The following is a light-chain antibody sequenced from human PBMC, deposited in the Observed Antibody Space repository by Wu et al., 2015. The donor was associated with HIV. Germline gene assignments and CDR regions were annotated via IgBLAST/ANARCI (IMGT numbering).Light chain of an antibody. V-gene: IGKV3-15*01. CDR3: QQYKNWWT. CDR2: DAS. CDR1: QSVSSS. J-gene: IGKJ1*01. Sequence: EIVLTQSPATLSLSPGERATLSCRASQSVSSSLAWYQQKVGQAPRLLIYDASTRAAGIPGRFSGRGTGTDFTLTISSLQSEDFAIYYCQQYKNWWTFGQGTKVEI.